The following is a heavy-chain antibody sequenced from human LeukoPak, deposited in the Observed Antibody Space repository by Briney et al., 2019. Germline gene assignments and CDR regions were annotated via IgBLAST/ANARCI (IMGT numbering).Heavy chain of an antibody. CDR3: ARTYCSGGSCHFDY. Sequence: SETLSLTCSVSGGSITSNYWTWIRQSPGKGLEWIGYIDYRGSTNHNPSLKSRVTISVDTSKNQFSLKLSSVTAADTAVYYCARTYCSGGSCHFDYWGQGTLVTVSS. CDR2: IDYRGST. V-gene: IGHV4-59*08. CDR1: GGSITSNY. J-gene: IGHJ4*02. D-gene: IGHD2-15*01.